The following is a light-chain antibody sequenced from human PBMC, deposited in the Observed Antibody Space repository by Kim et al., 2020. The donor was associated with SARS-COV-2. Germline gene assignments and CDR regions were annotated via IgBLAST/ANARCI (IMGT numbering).Light chain of an antibody. CDR1: QGIRSY. CDR3: QQYYSSPFT. J-gene: IGKJ5*01. CDR2: AAS. V-gene: IGKV1-8*01. Sequence: ASTGDRVTITCRASQGIRSYLAWYQQKPGKAPKPLIYAASTLQSGVPSRFSGSGSGTEFSLTISCLQSEDFATYYCQQYYSSPFTFGQGTRLEIK.